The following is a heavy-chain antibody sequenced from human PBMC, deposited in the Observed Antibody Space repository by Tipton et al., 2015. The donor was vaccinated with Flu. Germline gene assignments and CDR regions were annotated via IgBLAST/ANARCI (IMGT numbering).Heavy chain of an antibody. CDR2: ISSSGSTI. Sequence: SLRLSCAASGFTFSSYWMYWVRQAPGKGLEWLSYISSSGSTISYADSVRGRFTISRDNAKNSLYLQLNSLRAEDTAVYYCATLTGDDYWGQGDLVTVSS. J-gene: IGHJ4*02. CDR1: GFTFSSYW. V-gene: IGHV3-48*03. D-gene: IGHD7-27*01. CDR3: ATLTGDDY.